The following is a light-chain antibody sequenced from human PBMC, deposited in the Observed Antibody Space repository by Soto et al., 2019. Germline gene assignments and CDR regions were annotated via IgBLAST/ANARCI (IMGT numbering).Light chain of an antibody. J-gene: IGLJ1*01. Sequence: QSALGQPASVSGSPGQSITISCTGTSSDVGGFEYVSWYQHQPGKAPKLTIYDVTKRPSGVSNRFSGSKSGNTASLTISGIQAEDEGDYYCGSITRSSTSVFGTGTKVTVL. CDR2: DVT. CDR3: GSITRSSTSV. V-gene: IGLV2-14*01. CDR1: SSDVGGFEY.